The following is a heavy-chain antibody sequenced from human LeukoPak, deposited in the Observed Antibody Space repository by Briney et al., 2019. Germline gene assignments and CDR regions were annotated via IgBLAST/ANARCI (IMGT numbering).Heavy chain of an antibody. Sequence: GGSLRLSCAASGFTFSNYAMSWVRQAPGKGLEWVSAISGSGDTYYAGSVKGRFTISRDNSKNTLYLQMNSLRAEDTAVYYCAKDQLLLWFGEWSMDVWGQGTTVTVSS. D-gene: IGHD3-10*01. J-gene: IGHJ6*02. CDR3: AKDQLLLWFGEWSMDV. V-gene: IGHV3-23*01. CDR1: GFTFSNYA. CDR2: ISGSGDT.